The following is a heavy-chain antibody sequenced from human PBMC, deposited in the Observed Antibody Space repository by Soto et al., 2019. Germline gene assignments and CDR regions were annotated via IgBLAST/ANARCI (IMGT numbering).Heavy chain of an antibody. D-gene: IGHD3-22*01. J-gene: IGHJ5*02. V-gene: IGHV1-18*01. CDR3: ARRYDSIEFVWFDP. CDR1: GYTFTSYG. CDR2: ISAYNGNT. Sequence: ASVKVSCKASGYTFTSYGISWVRQAPGQGLEWMGWISAYNGNTNYAQKLQGRVTMTTDTSTSTAYMELRSLRSDDTAVYYCARRYDSIEFVWFDPWGQGTRVTVSS.